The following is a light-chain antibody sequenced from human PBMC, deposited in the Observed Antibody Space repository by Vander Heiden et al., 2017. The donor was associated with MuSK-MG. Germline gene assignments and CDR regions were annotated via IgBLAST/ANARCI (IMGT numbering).Light chain of an antibody. J-gene: IGKJ2*01. Sequence: EIVLTQSPGTLSLSPGERATLSCRASQSVSSSYLTWYQQKPGQAPRLPIYGASSRSTGIPDRFSGSGSGTDFTLTIIRLEPEDFAVYYCQQDGSSPYTFGQGTKMEIK. CDR3: QQDGSSPYT. CDR1: QSVSSSY. V-gene: IGKV3-20*01. CDR2: GAS.